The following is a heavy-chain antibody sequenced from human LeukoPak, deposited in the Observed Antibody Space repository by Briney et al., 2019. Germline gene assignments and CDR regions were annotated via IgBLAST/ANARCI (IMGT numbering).Heavy chain of an antibody. V-gene: IGHV1-46*01. J-gene: IGHJ4*02. CDR3: ARDSADYGDYDY. CDR1: GYTFTSYF. Sequence: GASVKVSCKASGYTFTSYFVHWVRQAPGQGPDWMGIINPSGGSTSYAQKFQGRVTMTRDTSTSTVYMELSSLRSEDTAVYYCARDSADYGDYDYWGQGTLVTVSS. D-gene: IGHD4-17*01. CDR2: INPSGGST.